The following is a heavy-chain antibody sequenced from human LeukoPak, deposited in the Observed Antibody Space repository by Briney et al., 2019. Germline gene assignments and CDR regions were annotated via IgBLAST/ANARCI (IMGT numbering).Heavy chain of an antibody. D-gene: IGHD6-19*01. CDR2: INPKSGGT. V-gene: IGHV1-2*02. CDR1: AYTFTVYY. J-gene: IGHJ3*02. CDR3: ARGSPVAGSRFPFDI. Sequence: ASVKVSCKASAYTFTVYYMHWVRQAPGQGLEWMGWINPKSGGTNYAERFQARVTMTRDTSISTAYMELNSLTSDDTAVYSCARGSPVAGSRFPFDIWGQGTVVTVSS.